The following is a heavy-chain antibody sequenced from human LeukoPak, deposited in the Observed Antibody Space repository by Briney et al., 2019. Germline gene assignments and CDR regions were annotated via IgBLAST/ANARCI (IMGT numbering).Heavy chain of an antibody. CDR1: GYTFNAYV. D-gene: IGHD6-19*01. V-gene: IGHV1-3*01. CDR2: INAGNGDT. Sequence: ASVKVSCKASGYTFNAYVIHWVRQGPGQSLEWVGCINAGNGDTTYSQKFQGRVTIARDTSASTAYMELNSLRSEDTAVYYCARDSRYTSGWFGYSDSWGQGTLVTASS. J-gene: IGHJ4*02. CDR3: ARDSRYTSGWFGYSDS.